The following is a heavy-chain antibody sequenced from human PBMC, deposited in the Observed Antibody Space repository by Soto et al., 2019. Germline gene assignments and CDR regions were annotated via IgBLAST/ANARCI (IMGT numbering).Heavy chain of an antibody. D-gene: IGHD3-3*01. V-gene: IGHV1-3*01. CDR2: INAGNGNT. CDR3: ARVAVFFFCPIFYSYSHYGLDF. CDR1: GYTFTSYD. Sequence: ASVKVSCKASGYTFTSYDMHWVRQAPGQRLEWMGWINAGNGNTKYSQKFQGRVTITRDTSASTAYMELSSLRSEDTAVYYCARVAVFFFCPIFYSYSHYGLDFWAKGPT. J-gene: IGHJ6*04.